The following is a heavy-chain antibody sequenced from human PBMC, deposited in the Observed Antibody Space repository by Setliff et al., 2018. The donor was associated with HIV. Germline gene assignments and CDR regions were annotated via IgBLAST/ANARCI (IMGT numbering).Heavy chain of an antibody. CDR1: GFTFTSHG. CDR3: AKDGDYSNNLYDAFDI. CDR2: IRYDGNNK. Sequence: GGSLRLSCAASGFTFTSHGMHWVRQAPGKGLEWVSFIRYDGNNKYYTDSVKGRFTISRDNSKNTLDLQMNSLRPEDTAVYYCAKDGDYSNNLYDAFDIWGQGTMVT. D-gene: IGHD3-16*01. J-gene: IGHJ3*02. V-gene: IGHV3-30*02.